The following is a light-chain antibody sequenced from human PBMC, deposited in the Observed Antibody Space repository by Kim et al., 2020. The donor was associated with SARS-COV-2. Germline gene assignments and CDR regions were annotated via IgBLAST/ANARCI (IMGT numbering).Light chain of an antibody. J-gene: IGLJ2*01. CDR3: QTWGVI. Sequence: LGDSVKLTCTLSSGHNSYAIAWHQQQPEKGPRFLMKLNSDGSHTKGDGIPDRFSGSSSGAERYLTISSLQSEDEADYYCQTWGVIFGGGTQLTVL. CDR1: SGHNSYA. CDR2: LNSDGSH. V-gene: IGLV4-69*01.